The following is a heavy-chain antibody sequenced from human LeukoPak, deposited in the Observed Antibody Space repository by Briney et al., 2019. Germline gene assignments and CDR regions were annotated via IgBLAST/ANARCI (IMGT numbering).Heavy chain of an antibody. CDR1: GFTFSSYS. CDR3: ARDQEDIVVVPAAIAAATSPDY. Sequence: GGSLRLSCAASGFTFSSYSMNWVRQAPGKGLEWVSSISSSSSYIYYADSVKGRLTISRDNSKNTLYLQMNSLRAEDTAVYYCARDQEDIVVVPAAIAAATSPDYWGQGTLVTVSS. D-gene: IGHD2-2*02. V-gene: IGHV3-21*01. CDR2: ISSSSSYI. J-gene: IGHJ4*02.